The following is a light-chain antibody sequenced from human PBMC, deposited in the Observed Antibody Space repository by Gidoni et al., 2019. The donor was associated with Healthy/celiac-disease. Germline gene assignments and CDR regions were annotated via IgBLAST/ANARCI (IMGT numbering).Light chain of an antibody. J-gene: IGKJ3*01. V-gene: IGKV1-39*01. CDR2: AAS. CDR1: QSISSY. CDR3: QQSYSTPGA. Sequence: DIQMTQSPSSLSASVGDRVTITCRASQSISSYLNWYQQKPGKAPKLLIYAASSLQSGVPSRFSVSGSGTDFTFTIRSLQPEDFATYYCQQSYSTPGAFGPGTKVDIK.